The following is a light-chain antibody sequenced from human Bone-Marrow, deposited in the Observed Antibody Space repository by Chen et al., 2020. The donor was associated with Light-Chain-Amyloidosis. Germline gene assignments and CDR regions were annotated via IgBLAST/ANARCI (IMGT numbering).Light chain of an antibody. CDR1: QDITTY. CDR3: QQYDDLPFT. CDR2: DAS. Sequence: DIQMTQSPSSLSASVGDRVTITCQASQDITTYLNWYQQKPGKAPKLLMSDASTLQTGVPSRFRGRGSGTDFTFTISSLQPEDIGTYYCQQYDDLPFTFGPGTTVDMK. V-gene: IGKV1-33*01. J-gene: IGKJ3*01.